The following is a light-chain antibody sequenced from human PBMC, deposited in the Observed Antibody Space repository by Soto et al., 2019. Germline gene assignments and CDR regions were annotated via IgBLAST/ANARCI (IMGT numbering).Light chain of an antibody. J-gene: IGLJ3*02. Sequence: QSVLTQPPSVSGAPGQRVTISCTGSSSNIGAGHDVHWYQQIPETAPRLLVSANTNRPSGVPDRFSGSNSGTSASLAITGLQAEEEADYYCQSFDSSMDGWVFGGGTKVTVL. V-gene: IGLV1-40*01. CDR2: ANT. CDR3: QSFDSSMDGWV. CDR1: SSNIGAGHD.